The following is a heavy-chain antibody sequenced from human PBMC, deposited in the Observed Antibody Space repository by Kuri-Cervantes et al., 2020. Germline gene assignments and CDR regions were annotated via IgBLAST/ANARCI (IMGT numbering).Heavy chain of an antibody. J-gene: IGHJ4*02. D-gene: IGHD2/OR15-2a*01. V-gene: IGHV3-53*01. CDR2: IYSGGNT. CDR3: AKRVFPNNYFDY. Sequence: GGSLRLSCAASGFTVSSDYMSWVRQAPKKGLEWVSVIYSGGNTYYADSVKGRFTISRDNSKNTLYLQMNSLRAEDTAVYYCAKRVFPNNYFDYWGQGTLVTVSS. CDR1: GFTVSSDY.